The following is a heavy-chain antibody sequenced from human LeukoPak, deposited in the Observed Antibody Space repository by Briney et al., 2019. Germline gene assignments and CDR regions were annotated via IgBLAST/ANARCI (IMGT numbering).Heavy chain of an antibody. D-gene: IGHD3-3*01. J-gene: IGHJ4*02. V-gene: IGHV3-7*01. Sequence: GGSLRLSCAASGFTFSSFWMGWVRQAPGKGLEWVANIKQDGSERNYVDSVRGRFTISRDNAKNLLYLQMNSLRAEDTAVYYCANGAEWPNIWGQGTLVTVSS. CDR3: ANGAEWPNI. CDR1: GFTFSSFW. CDR2: IKQDGSER.